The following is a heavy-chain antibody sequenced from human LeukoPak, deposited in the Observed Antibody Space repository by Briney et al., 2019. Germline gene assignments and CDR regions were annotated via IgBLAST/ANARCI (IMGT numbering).Heavy chain of an antibody. J-gene: IGHJ5*02. CDR3: VNINRDENCFDP. CDR1: GFTPRKNC. Sequence: PGGSLRPACPLSGFTPRKNCMQWDRQGPGKGLEYVSAISSNGHTYYADSVKGRFTISRDNSKSTLYLQMSSLRPEDTAVYYCVNINRDENCFDPWGQGTLVTVSS. D-gene: IGHD2/OR15-2a*01. CDR2: ISSNGHT. V-gene: IGHV3-64D*09.